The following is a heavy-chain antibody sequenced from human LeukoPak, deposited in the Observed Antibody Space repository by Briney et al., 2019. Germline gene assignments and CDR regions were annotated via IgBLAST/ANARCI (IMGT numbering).Heavy chain of an antibody. CDR3: AASGGYFDY. J-gene: IGHJ4*02. CDR2: FDPENGET. V-gene: IGHV1-24*01. D-gene: IGHD3-16*01. Sequence: GASVKVSCKVSGYTLPKLSIHWVRQAPGRGLEWMGGFDPENGETVSARRLQGRLTMTEDTSSDTAYMELSSLTSEDTAVYYCAASGGYFDYWGQGTLITVSS. CDR1: GYTLPKLS.